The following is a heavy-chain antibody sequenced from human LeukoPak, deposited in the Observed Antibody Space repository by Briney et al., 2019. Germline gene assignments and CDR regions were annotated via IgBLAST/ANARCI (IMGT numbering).Heavy chain of an antibody. J-gene: IGHJ6*02. CDR2: INHSGST. V-gene: IGHV4-34*01. CDR1: GGSFSGYY. Sequence: SETLSLTCAVYGGSFSGYYWSWIRQPPGKGLEWIGEINHSGSTNYNPSLKSRVTISVDTSKNQFSLKLSSVTAADTAVYYCASATGYYYYGMDVWGQGTTVTVSS. CDR3: ASATGYYYYGMDV.